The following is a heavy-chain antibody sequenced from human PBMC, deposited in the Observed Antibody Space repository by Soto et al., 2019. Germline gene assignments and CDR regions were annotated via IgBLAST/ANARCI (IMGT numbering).Heavy chain of an antibody. D-gene: IGHD3-3*01. Sequence: KTSETLSLTCAVYGGSFSGYYWSWIRQPPGKGLEWIGEINHSGSTNYNPSLKSRVTISVDTSKNQFSLKLSSVTAADTAVYYCAREGPSITIFGVVISTPGYWFDPWGQGTLVTVSS. CDR2: INHSGST. CDR3: AREGPSITIFGVVISTPGYWFDP. CDR1: GGSFSGYY. J-gene: IGHJ5*02. V-gene: IGHV4-34*01.